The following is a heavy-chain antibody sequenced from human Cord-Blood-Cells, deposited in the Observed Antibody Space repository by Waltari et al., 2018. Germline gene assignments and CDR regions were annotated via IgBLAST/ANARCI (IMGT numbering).Heavy chain of an antibody. Sequence: QVQLVQSGAEVKKPGASVKVSCKAPGYTFTGYYMHWVRQAPGQGPEWSGWNNPNGGGTNYAQKFQGRVTMTRDTSISTAYMELSRLRSDDTAVYYCARGGITRGTGDAFDIWGQGTMVTVSS. V-gene: IGHV1-2*02. D-gene: IGHD3-10*01. CDR3: ARGGITRGTGDAFDI. J-gene: IGHJ3*02. CDR1: GYTFTGYY. CDR2: NNPNGGGT.